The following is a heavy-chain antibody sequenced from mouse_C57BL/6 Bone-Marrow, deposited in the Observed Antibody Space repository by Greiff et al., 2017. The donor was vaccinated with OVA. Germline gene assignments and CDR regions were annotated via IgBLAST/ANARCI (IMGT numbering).Heavy chain of an antibody. CDR3: AVYANFDY. CDR2: IYPGDGDV. Sequence: VQRVESGPELVKPGASVKISCKASGYAFSNSWMNWVKQRPGKGLEWIGRIYPGDGDVKYNGKFKGKATLTADKSSSTAYMQLSSLSSEDSAVYFCAVYANFDYWGQGTTLTVSS. V-gene: IGHV1-82*01. J-gene: IGHJ2*01. CDR1: GYAFSNSW. D-gene: IGHD1-1*01.